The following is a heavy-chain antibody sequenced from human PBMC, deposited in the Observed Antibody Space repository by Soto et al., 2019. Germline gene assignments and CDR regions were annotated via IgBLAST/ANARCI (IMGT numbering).Heavy chain of an antibody. CDR1: GFTFSSYA. D-gene: IGHD6-13*01. J-gene: IGHJ6*03. CDR3: AKSCSWYNYYYYMDV. CDR2: ISGSGGST. V-gene: IGHV3-23*01. Sequence: PGGSLRLSCAASGFTFSSYAMSWVRQAPGKGLEWVSAISGSGGSTYYADSVKGRFTISRDNSKNTLYLQMNSLRAEDTAVYYCAKSCSWYNYYYYMDVCGKGTTVTVSS.